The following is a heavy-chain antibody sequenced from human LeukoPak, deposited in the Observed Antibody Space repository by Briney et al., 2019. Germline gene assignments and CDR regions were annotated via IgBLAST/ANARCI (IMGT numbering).Heavy chain of an antibody. V-gene: IGHV1-2*02. J-gene: IGHJ4*02. D-gene: IGHD3-16*01. CDR1: GYSFTAYH. CDR2: VSLPSGDT. Sequence: ASVKVSCKASGYSFTAYHIHWVRQAPGQGLEWMGWVSLPSGDTKSEQKFQDRVTMTRDTSISTAYMELSSLRSDDTAVYYCVSGGSGGATGNSWGQGTLVTVSS. CDR3: VSGGSGGATGNS.